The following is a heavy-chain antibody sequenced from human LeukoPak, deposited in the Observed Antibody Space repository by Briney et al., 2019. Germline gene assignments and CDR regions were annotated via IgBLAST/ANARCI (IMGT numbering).Heavy chain of an antibody. V-gene: IGHV4-59*01. CDR3: ARVRIGIQLWSMADNWFDP. Sequence: PSETLSLTCTVSGRSISSYYWRSIRQPPGKGLEWNRYIYYSGSTNNNPSLKSRVPISVDTSKNQSSLKLSSVTPADTAVYYCARVRIGIQLWSMADNWFDPWGQGTLVTVSS. J-gene: IGHJ5*02. CDR2: IYYSGST. D-gene: IGHD5-18*01. CDR1: GRSISSYY.